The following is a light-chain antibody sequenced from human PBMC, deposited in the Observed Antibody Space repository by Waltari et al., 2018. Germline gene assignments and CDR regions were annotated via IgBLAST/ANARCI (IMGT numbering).Light chain of an antibody. V-gene: IGKV1-9*01. J-gene: IGKJ3*01. CDR1: QGISSY. CDR2: KAS. Sequence: DIQLTQSPSSLSASVGDRVTITCRASQGISSYLAWYQQKPGKAPKLLIYKASSLQSGVPSRFSGIGSGTEFTLTISSLQPEDFAVYYCQQRNSYPLTFGPGTKLDIK. CDR3: QQRNSYPLT.